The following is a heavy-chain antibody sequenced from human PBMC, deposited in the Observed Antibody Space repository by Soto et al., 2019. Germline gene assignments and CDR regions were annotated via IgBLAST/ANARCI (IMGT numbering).Heavy chain of an antibody. D-gene: IGHD2-8*01. CDR1: GFTFDGYI. CDR2: IRSKGLGGTT. CDR3: TRGWILYSY. V-gene: IGHV3-49*03. J-gene: IGHJ4*02. Sequence: GGSLRLSCTTSGFTFDGYIMSWFRQAPGKGLEWVGFIRSKGLGGTTEYAASVKGRFTISRDDSKSIAYLQMDSLKTEDTAVYYCTRGWILYSYWGQGTLVTVSS.